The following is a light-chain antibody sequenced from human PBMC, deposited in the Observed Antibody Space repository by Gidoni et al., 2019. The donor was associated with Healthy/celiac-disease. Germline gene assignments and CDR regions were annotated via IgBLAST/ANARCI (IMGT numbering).Light chain of an antibody. CDR2: GAS. CDR3: QQYGSS. J-gene: IGKJ1*01. CDR1: QSVSSSY. Sequence: EFVLTQSPGTLSLSPGERATLSCRASQSVSSSYLAWYQQKPGQAPRLLIYGASSRATGIPDRFSGSGSGTDFTLTISRLEPEDFAGYYCQQYGSSFGQXTKVEIK. V-gene: IGKV3-20*01.